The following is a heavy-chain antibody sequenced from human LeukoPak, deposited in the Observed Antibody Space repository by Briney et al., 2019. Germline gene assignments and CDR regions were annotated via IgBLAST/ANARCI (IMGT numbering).Heavy chain of an antibody. CDR1: GVSISSYY. CDR2: VYVSGST. Sequence: TSETLSLTCTVAGVSISSYYWSWNRQPAGKGPEWIVRVYVSGSTKYSPSFESRVIMSMDTSKNQVSLQLTSVTAADTAVYYCVREGGGCGGNCHLIGYYSFDVWGKGTTVTVSS. V-gene: IGHV4-4*07. CDR3: VREGGGCGGNCHLIGYYSFDV. D-gene: IGHD4-23*01. J-gene: IGHJ6*03.